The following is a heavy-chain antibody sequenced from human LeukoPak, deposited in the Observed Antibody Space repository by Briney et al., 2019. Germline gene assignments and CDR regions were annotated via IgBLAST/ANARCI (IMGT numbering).Heavy chain of an antibody. V-gene: IGHV3-23*01. CDR1: GFTFSSYG. D-gene: IGHD3-9*01. Sequence: GGSLRLSCAASGFTFSSYGMSWVRQAPGKGLEWVSAISGSGGSTYYADSVKGRFTISRDNSKNTLYLQMNSLRAEDTAVYYCAKSSTRAYFDWLFPFDYWGQGTLVTVSS. CDR3: AKSSTRAYFDWLFPFDY. J-gene: IGHJ4*02. CDR2: ISGSGGST.